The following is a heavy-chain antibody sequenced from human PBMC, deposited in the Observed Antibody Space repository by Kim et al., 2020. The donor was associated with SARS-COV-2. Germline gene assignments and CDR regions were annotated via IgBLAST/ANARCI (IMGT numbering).Heavy chain of an antibody. V-gene: IGHV3-9*01. CDR2: ISWNSGSI. CDR1: GFTFDDYA. Sequence: GGSLRLSCAASGFTFDDYAMHWVRQAPGKGLEWVSGISWNSGSIGYADSVKGRFTISRDNAKNSLYLQMNSLRAEDTALYYCAKEGLTGAHFDYWGQGTLVTVSS. J-gene: IGHJ4*02. CDR3: AKEGLTGAHFDY. D-gene: IGHD7-27*01.